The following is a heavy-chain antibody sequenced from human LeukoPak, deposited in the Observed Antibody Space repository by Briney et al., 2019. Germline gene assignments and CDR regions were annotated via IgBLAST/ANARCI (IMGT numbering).Heavy chain of an antibody. V-gene: IGHV3-49*04. CDR3: SRFFGAAWHHPFDY. CDR1: GFTFGDYA. D-gene: IGHD4/OR15-4a*01. Sequence: GGSLRLSCTASGFTFGDYAMSWVRQAPGKGLEGVGFIRSKAYGGTTEYAASVKGRFTISRDDSKSIAYLQMNRLKTEDTAVYFCSRFFGAAWHHPFDYWGQGTLVTVSS. CDR2: IRSKAYGGTT. J-gene: IGHJ4*02.